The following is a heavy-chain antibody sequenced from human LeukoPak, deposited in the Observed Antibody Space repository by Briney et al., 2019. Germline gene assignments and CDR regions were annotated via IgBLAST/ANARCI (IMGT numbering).Heavy chain of an antibody. D-gene: IGHD3-10*01. Sequence: PRGSLRLSCAASGFTFSSYWMSWVRQAPGKGLEWVANIKQDGSEKYYVDSVKGRFTISRDNAKNSLYLQMNSLRAEDTAVYYCARDLMVLWFGELLDWGQGTLVTVSS. CDR2: IKQDGSEK. V-gene: IGHV3-7*01. CDR1: GFTFSSYW. J-gene: IGHJ4*02. CDR3: ARDLMVLWFGELLD.